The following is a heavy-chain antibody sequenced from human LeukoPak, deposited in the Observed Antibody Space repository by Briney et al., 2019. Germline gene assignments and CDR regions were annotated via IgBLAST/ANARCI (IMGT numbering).Heavy chain of an antibody. CDR1: GGSFSGYY. D-gene: IGHD3-3*01. Sequence: TSETLSLTCAVYGGSFSGYYWSWIRQPPGKGLEWIGEINHSGSTNYNPSLKSRVTISVDTSKNQFSLKLSSVTAADTAVYYCARRDDDFWSGYYSFFDYWGQGTLVTVSS. J-gene: IGHJ4*02. CDR2: INHSGST. CDR3: ARRDDDFWSGYYSFFDY. V-gene: IGHV4-34*01.